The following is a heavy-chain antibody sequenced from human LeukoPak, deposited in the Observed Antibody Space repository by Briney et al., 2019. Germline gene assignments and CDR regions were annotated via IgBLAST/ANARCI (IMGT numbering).Heavy chain of an antibody. D-gene: IGHD6-13*01. J-gene: IGHJ5*02. CDR3: ARDLGIADWFDP. V-gene: IGHV1-18*01. Sequence: ASVKVSCKASGYTFTSYGISWVRQAPGQGLEWMGWISAYNGNTNYAQKLRGRVAMTTDTSTSTAYMELRSLRSDDTAVYYCARDLGIADWFDPWGQGTLVTVSS. CDR1: GYTFTSYG. CDR2: ISAYNGNT.